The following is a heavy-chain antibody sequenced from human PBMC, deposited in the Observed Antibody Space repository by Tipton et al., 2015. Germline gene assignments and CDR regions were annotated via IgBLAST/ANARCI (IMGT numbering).Heavy chain of an antibody. CDR3: ARDLEHGMDV. V-gene: IGHV4-61*01. Sequence: TLSLTCTVSGASVSSGPYYWSWIRQPPGKGLQWIGYISFSDTTHYNPSLKSRITISLNTSKNQFSLKMSSVTAADTAVYFCARDLEHGMDVRGQGTTVTVS. J-gene: IGHJ6*02. CDR1: GASVSSGPYY. CDR2: ISFSDTT.